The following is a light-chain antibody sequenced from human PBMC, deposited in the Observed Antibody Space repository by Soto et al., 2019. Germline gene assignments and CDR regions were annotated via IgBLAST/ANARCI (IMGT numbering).Light chain of an antibody. CDR2: AAS. CDR3: QQYGSSPET. Sequence: DIQMTQSPSSVSASVGDRVTITCRASQDISTWVAWYQQKPGKAPKLLISAASTLQSGVPRRFSGSGSGTDFTLTVSRLEPEDFAVYYCQQYGSSPETFGQGTKVEIK. V-gene: IGKV1-12*01. J-gene: IGKJ1*01. CDR1: QDISTW.